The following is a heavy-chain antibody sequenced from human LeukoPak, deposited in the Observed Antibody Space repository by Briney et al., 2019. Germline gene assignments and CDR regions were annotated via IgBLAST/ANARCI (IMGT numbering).Heavy chain of an antibody. J-gene: IGHJ4*02. V-gene: IGHV4-38-2*02. CDR3: ARDMNVGVFGVAYY. D-gene: IGHD3-3*01. Sequence: SETLSLTCTVSGYSISSGYYWGWIRQPPGKGLEWIGSIYHSGSTYYNPSLKSRVTISVDTSKNQFSLKLSSVTAADTAVYYCARDMNVGVFGVAYYWGQGTLVTASS. CDR2: IYHSGST. CDR1: GYSISSGYY.